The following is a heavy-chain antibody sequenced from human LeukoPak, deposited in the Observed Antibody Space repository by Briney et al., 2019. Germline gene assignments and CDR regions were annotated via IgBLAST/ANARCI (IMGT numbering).Heavy chain of an antibody. CDR3: AKVLMDYGDYFDY. Sequence: GGSLRLSCAASGFTFSNYGIYWVRQAPGKGLEWVAFIQSDGNNKYYADSVKGRLSISRDNSKNTLYLQMNSLRTEDTAVYYCAKVLMDYGDYFDYWGQGTLVTVSS. CDR1: GFTFSNYG. D-gene: IGHD4-17*01. CDR2: IQSDGNNK. V-gene: IGHV3-30*02. J-gene: IGHJ4*02.